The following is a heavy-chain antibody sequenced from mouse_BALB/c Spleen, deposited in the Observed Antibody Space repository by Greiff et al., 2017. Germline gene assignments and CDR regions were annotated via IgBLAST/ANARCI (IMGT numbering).Heavy chain of an antibody. CDR2: ISNGGGST. Sequence: DVKLVESGGGLVQPGGSLKLSCAASGFTFSSYTMSWVRQTPEKRLEWVAYISNGGGSTYYPDTVKGRFTISRDNAKNTLYLQMSSLKSEDTAMYYCARGGRGYFDYWGQGTTLTVSS. CDR3: ARGGRGYFDY. CDR1: GFTFSSYT. V-gene: IGHV5-12-2*01. D-gene: IGHD3-3*01. J-gene: IGHJ2*01.